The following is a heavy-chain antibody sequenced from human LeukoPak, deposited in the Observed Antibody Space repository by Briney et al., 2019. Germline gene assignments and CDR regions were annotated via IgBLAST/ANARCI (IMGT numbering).Heavy chain of an antibody. CDR3: ARRSGSFQGDYNFDY. CDR1: GYSFTSYW. D-gene: IGHD1-26*01. J-gene: IGHJ4*02. Sequence: GEPLKISCKGSGYSFTSYWIAWVRQMPGKGLEWMGIICPGDSDTRYSPSFQGQVTISADKSISTACLQWSSLKASDTAMYYCARRSGSFQGDYNFDYWGQGTLVTVSS. V-gene: IGHV5-51*01. CDR2: ICPGDSDT.